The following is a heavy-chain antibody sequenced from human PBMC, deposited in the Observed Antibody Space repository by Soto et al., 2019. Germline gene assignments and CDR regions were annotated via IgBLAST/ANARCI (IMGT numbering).Heavy chain of an antibody. CDR3: AKDSKRTERGYSYGYFLYYYYYMDV. J-gene: IGHJ6*03. CDR1: GFTFSSYG. Sequence: GGSLRLSCAASGFTFSSYGMHWVRQAPGKGLEWVAVISYDGSNKYYADSVKGRFTISRDNSKNTLYLQMNSLRAEDTAVYYCAKDSKRTERGYSYGYFLYYYYYMDVWGKGTTVTVSS. V-gene: IGHV3-30*18. D-gene: IGHD5-18*01. CDR2: ISYDGSNK.